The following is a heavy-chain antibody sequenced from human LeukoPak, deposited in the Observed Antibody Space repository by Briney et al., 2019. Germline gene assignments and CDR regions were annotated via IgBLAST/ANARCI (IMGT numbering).Heavy chain of an antibody. CDR2: ISASSSFI. J-gene: IGHJ4*02. V-gene: IGHV3-21*01. CDR1: GFTFSSYA. Sequence: PGGSLGLSCAASGFTFSSYAMSWVRQAPGKGLEWVSSISASSSFIYYADSLKGRFTISRDNAKNSLYLQMNSLRAEDTAVFYCARGYCSRTSCEDFDYWGQGTLVTVSS. CDR3: ARGYCSRTSCEDFDY. D-gene: IGHD2-2*01.